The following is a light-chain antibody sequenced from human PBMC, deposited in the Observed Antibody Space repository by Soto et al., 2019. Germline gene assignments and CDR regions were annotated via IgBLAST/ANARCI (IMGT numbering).Light chain of an antibody. CDR2: AAS. V-gene: IGKV1-12*01. J-gene: IGKJ4*02. CDR3: QQTTSWPLT. Sequence: DVQMTQSPSFVSASVGDRVTITCRASEGIRSWLAWYQHKPGRAPKLLIHAASSLESGVPSRFSGSGSGTDFTLTISSLQSEDFATYYCQQTTSWPLTFGGGTKVEIK. CDR1: EGIRSW.